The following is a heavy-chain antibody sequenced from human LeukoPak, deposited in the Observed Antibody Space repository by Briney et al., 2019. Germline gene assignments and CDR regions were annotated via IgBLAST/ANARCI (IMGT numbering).Heavy chain of an antibody. Sequence: GGSLRLSCAASGFSFSSYWMSWVRQAPGRGLEWVANIKQDGSEKYYEDSVKGRFTTSRDNAKNSLYLQMNSLRAEDTAVYYCARGGYCSSGRCYYFDYWGQGTLVTVSS. J-gene: IGHJ4*02. CDR3: ARGGYCSSGRCYYFDY. V-gene: IGHV3-7*01. CDR1: GFSFSSYW. CDR2: IKQDGSEK. D-gene: IGHD2-15*01.